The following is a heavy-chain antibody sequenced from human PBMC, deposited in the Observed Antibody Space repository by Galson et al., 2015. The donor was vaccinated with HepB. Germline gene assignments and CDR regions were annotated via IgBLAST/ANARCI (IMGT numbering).Heavy chain of an antibody. CDR1: GFTFSDYY. D-gene: IGHD2-21*02. CDR2: ISSSGSPI. CDR3: ARAIVVVTASGMDV. J-gene: IGHJ6*02. V-gene: IGHV3-11*01. Sequence: SLRLSCAASGFTFSDYYMSWIRQAPGKGLEWVSYISSSGSPIYYADSVKGRFTISRDNDKNSLYLQMNSLRAEDTAVYYCARAIVVVTASGMDVWCQGTTVTVSS.